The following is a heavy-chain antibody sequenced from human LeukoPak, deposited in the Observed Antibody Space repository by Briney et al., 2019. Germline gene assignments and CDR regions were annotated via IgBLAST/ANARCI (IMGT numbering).Heavy chain of an antibody. V-gene: IGHV3-23*01. CDR3: AKDQEAITGTPSAS. J-gene: IGHJ4*02. D-gene: IGHD1-7*01. CDR2: ISSGGDRT. Sequence: GGSLRLSCVVSGFRFSSFWMSWVRQAPGKGLEWVSTISSGGDRTYYADSVKGRFTISRDNSKNTLYLQLSSLRAEDTALYFCAKDQEAITGTPSASWGQGTLFIVSS. CDR1: GFRFSSFW.